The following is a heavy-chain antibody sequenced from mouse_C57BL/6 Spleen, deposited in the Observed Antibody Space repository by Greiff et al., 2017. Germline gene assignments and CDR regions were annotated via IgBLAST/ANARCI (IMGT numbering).Heavy chain of an antibody. D-gene: IGHD1-1*01. CDR3: ARPCDGCSSDCFDY. CDR1: GFTFSSYG. J-gene: IGHJ2*01. CDR2: ISSGGRYT. V-gene: IGHV5-6*02. Sequence: DVKLVESGGDLVKPGGSLKLSCAASGFTFSSYGMSWVRQTPDKRLEWVATISSGGRYTSYPGSVKGRFTISRDNAKNTLYLQMSSLKSEDTSMDYCARPCDGCSSDCFDYWGQGTTLTVSS.